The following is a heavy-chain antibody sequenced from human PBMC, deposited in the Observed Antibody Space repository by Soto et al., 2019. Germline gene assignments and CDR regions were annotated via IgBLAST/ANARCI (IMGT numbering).Heavy chain of an antibody. CDR1: GFSLSTGGVG. V-gene: IGHV2-5*01. CDR3: AHSTAMDPILHGMDV. D-gene: IGHD2-15*01. J-gene: IGHJ6*02. CDR2: IYWNDDK. Sequence: SGPTLVNPTQTLTLTCTFSGFSLSTGGVGVGWIRQPPGKALEWLALIYWNDDKRYSPSLRSRLTITKDTSKNQVVLTMTNMDPVDTATYFCAHSTAMDPILHGMDVWGQGTTVTVSS.